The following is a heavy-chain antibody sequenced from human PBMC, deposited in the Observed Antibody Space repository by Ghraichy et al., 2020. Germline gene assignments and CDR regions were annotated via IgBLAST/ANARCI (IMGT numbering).Heavy chain of an antibody. CDR2: IYSGGST. J-gene: IGHJ6*02. CDR1: GFTVSSNY. D-gene: IGHD3-3*01. Sequence: GGSLRLSCAASGFTVSSNYMSWVRQAPGKGPEWVSGIYSGGSTYYADSVKGRFTISIHNSKNTLYLQMNSLRAEDTAVYYCARGGGYDFWSGYYYYYGMDVWGQGTTVTVSS. CDR3: ARGGGYDFWSGYYYYYGMDV. V-gene: IGHV3-53*04.